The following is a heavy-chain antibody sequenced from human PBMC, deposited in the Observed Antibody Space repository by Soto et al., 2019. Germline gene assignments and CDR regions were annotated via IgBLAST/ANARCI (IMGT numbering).Heavy chain of an antibody. Sequence: WASVKVSCKASGGTFSSYAISWVRQAPGQGLEWMGGIIPIFGTANYAQKFQGRVTITADKSKSTAYMELSSLRSEDTAVYYCARVGYVGATLSGMDVWGQGTTVPVSS. J-gene: IGHJ6*02. CDR3: ARVGYVGATLSGMDV. CDR1: GGTFSSYA. D-gene: IGHD1-26*01. CDR2: IIPIFGTA. V-gene: IGHV1-69*06.